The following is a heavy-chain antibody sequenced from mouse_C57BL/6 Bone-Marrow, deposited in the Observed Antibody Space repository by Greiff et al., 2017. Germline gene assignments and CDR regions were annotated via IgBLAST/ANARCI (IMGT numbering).Heavy chain of an antibody. CDR2: IYPRSGNT. V-gene: IGHV1-81*01. CDR1: GYTFTSYG. J-gene: IGHJ3*01. CDR3: ARVGYYWFSY. Sequence: QVQLQQSGAELARPGASVKLSCKASGYTFTSYGISWVKQSTGQGLEWIGVIYPRSGNTYYNEKFKGKATLTADKSSSTAYMELRSLTSEDSAVYFCARVGYYWFSYWGQGTLVTVSA. D-gene: IGHD2-3*01.